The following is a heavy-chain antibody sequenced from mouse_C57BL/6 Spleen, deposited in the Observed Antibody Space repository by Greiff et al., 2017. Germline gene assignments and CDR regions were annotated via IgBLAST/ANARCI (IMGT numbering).Heavy chain of an antibody. CDR1: GYTFTSYW. D-gene: IGHD3-2*01. Sequence: QVQLQQPGAELVRPGSSVKLSCKASGYTFTSYWMHWVKQRPIQGLEWIGNIDPSDSETHYNQKFKDKATLTVDKSSSTAYMQLSSLTSADSAVYYCARETARAWFAYWGQGTLVTVSA. J-gene: IGHJ3*01. CDR3: ARETARAWFAY. CDR2: IDPSDSET. V-gene: IGHV1-52*01.